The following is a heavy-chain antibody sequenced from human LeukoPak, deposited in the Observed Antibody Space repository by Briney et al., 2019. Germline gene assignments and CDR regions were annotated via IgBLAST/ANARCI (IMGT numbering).Heavy chain of an antibody. D-gene: IGHD2-15*01. CDR2: IYTHNGDT. V-gene: IGHV1-3*04. Sequence: ASVNVSCKTSGYTLTMNAVHWVRQAPGQRLEWMGYIYTHNGDTKYSQKFQGRVTLTRDTSASTVYVELSSLTSEDTAVYYCGRGGSSGVDYWGQGTLVTVSS. CDR1: GYTLTMNA. J-gene: IGHJ4*02. CDR3: GRGGSSGVDY.